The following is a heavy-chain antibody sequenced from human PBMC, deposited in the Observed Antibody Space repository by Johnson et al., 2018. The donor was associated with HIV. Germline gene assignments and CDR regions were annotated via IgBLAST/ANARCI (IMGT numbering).Heavy chain of an antibody. CDR1: GFTFSNVW. Sequence: EVQLVESGGGLVKPGGSLRLSCAASGFTFSNVWMTWVRQSPGKGLEWVGRIKSKTSGGTADYTAPLKGRFTISRDDSKNTLYLQMNSLRAEDTAVYYCARIDYSNYEEAFDIWGQGTMVTVSS. CDR3: ARIDYSNYEEAFDI. V-gene: IGHV3-15*01. D-gene: IGHD4-11*01. J-gene: IGHJ3*02. CDR2: IKSKTSGGTA.